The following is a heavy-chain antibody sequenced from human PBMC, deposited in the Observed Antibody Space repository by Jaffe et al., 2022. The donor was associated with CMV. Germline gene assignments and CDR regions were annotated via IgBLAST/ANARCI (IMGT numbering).Heavy chain of an antibody. Sequence: EVQLVESGGGLVQPGGSLRLSCAASGFTVSSNYMSWVRQAPGKGLEWVSVIYSGGSTYYADSVKGRFTISRDNSKNTLYLQMNSLRAEDTAVYYCASAIVVVVASGTMVDYWGQGTLVTVSS. CDR1: GFTVSSNY. D-gene: IGHD2-15*01. CDR3: ASAIVVVVASGTMVDY. J-gene: IGHJ4*02. V-gene: IGHV3-66*01. CDR2: IYSGGST.